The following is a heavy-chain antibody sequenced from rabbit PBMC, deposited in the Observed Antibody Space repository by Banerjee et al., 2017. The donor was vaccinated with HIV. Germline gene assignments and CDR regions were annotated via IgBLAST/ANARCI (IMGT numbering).Heavy chain of an antibody. Sequence: QEPLKESGGGLAKPGGTLTLTCTASVFDITSYWIHWVRQVPGKGLEWFGCIDTGGSSGSTYYASWAKGRFTISKTSSTTVTLQMTSLTVADTATYFCARYFSLWGPGTLVTVS. CDR2: IDTGGSSGST. J-gene: IGHJ4*01. V-gene: IGHV1S45*01. CDR3: ARYFSL. CDR1: VFDITSYW.